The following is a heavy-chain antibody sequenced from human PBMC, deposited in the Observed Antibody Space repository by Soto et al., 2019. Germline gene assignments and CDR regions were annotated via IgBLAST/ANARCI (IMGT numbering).Heavy chain of an antibody. Sequence: PSETLSLTCTFSGGSISSSSYYWGWIRQPPGKGLEWIGSIYYSGSTNYSPSLKSRVSMSVSTSKTQFSLRLSSVTAADTAVYYCARQYCSGGRCYDGMDVWGQGTTVT. CDR2: IYYSGST. CDR3: ARQYCSGGRCYDGMDV. J-gene: IGHJ6*02. D-gene: IGHD2-15*01. V-gene: IGHV4-39*07. CDR1: GGSISSSSYY.